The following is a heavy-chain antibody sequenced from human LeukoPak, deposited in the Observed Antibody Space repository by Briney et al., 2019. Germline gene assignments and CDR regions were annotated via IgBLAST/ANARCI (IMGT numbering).Heavy chain of an antibody. Sequence: ASVKVSCKASGGTFSSYAISWVRQAPGQGLEWMGIINPSGGSTSYAQKFQGRVTTTRDMSTSTVYMELGSLRSEGTAVYYCARGSAKRGPMDVWGKGTTVTVSS. CDR2: INPSGGST. CDR3: ARGSAKRGPMDV. V-gene: IGHV1-46*01. D-gene: IGHD3-16*01. J-gene: IGHJ6*04. CDR1: GGTFSSYA.